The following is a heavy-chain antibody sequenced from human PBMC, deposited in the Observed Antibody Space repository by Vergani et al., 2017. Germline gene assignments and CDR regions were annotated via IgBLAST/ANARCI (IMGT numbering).Heavy chain of an antibody. D-gene: IGHD6-13*01. CDR1: GFTFSSYA. Sequence: QVQLVESGGGVVQPGRSLRLSCAASGFTFSSYAMHWVRQAPGKGLEWVAVISYDGSNKYYADSVKGLFTISRDNSKNTLYLQMNSLRAEDTAVYYCAREVAAAGTWVDYWGQGTLVTVSS. V-gene: IGHV3-30-3*01. CDR3: AREVAAAGTWVDY. J-gene: IGHJ4*02. CDR2: ISYDGSNK.